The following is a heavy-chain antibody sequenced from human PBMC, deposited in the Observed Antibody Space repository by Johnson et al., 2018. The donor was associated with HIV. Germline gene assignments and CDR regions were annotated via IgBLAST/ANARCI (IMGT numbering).Heavy chain of an antibody. CDR1: GFTFSSNA. V-gene: IGHV3-30*14. Sequence: QVQLVESGGGVVQPGRSLRLSCAASGFTFSSNAIHWVRQAPGKGLEWVAVISSDGTNTYYTDSVKGRFTISRDSSKNTLYLQMNSLRTEDTAVYYCARDSYDTSGQQHDAFDIWGQGTMVTVSS. CDR2: ISSDGTNT. J-gene: IGHJ3*02. D-gene: IGHD3-22*01. CDR3: ARDSYDTSGQQHDAFDI.